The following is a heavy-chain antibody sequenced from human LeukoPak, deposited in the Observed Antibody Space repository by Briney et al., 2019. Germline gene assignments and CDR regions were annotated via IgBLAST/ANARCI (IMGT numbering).Heavy chain of an antibody. CDR3: ARAQGWERPLEF. V-gene: IGHV1-2*02. J-gene: IGHJ4*02. Sequence: ASVKVSCKASGYMFTGSYMNWVRQAPGQGLEWMGWINPKSDDTKYAQNFQGRVTMTRDTSISTAYMELTRLTYDDTAVYYCARAQGWERPLEFWGQGTLVTVFS. CDR1: GYMFTGSY. CDR2: INPKSDDT. D-gene: IGHD1-1*01.